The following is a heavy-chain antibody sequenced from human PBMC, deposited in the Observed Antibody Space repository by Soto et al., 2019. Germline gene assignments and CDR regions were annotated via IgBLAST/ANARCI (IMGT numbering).Heavy chain of an antibody. V-gene: IGHV1-69*02. J-gene: IGHJ5*02. CDR3: AGTFIAAASFDP. Sequence: QVQLVQSGAEVKKPGSSVKVSCKASGGTFSSYPISWVRQAPGQGLEWMGRIIPILGIANYAQKFQGRVTITADKSTSTAYVELSSLRSEDTAVYYCAGTFIAAASFDPWGQGTLVTVSS. CDR2: IIPILGIA. CDR1: GGTFSSYP. D-gene: IGHD6-13*01.